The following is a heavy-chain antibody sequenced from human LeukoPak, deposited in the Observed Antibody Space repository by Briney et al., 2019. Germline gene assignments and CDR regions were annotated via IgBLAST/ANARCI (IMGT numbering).Heavy chain of an antibody. CDR2: FIPAGDR. CDR3: VRGGVWGLSSNWLEA. CDR1: GFTFSRHD. D-gene: IGHD7-27*01. V-gene: IGHV3-13*04. J-gene: IGHJ5*02. Sequence: GESLRLSCEASGFTFSRHDMHWVRQAAGKGLEWVSGFIPAGDRYYAESVKGRFTISRENAKSSLYLEMNSLRVGDTAVYYCVRGGVWGLSSNWLEAWGQGTLAIVSS.